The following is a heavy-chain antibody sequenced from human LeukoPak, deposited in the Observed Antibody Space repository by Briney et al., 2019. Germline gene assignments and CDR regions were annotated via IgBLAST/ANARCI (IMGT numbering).Heavy chain of an antibody. V-gene: IGHV4-4*07. CDR2: IYTSGST. CDR1: GGSISSYY. Sequence: PSETPSLTCTVSGGSISSYYWSWIRQPAGKGLEWIGRIYTSGSTNYNPSLKSRVTMSVDTSKNQFSLKLSSVTAADTAVYYCARDRPYDFWSGYYKANDAFDIWGQGTMVTVSS. CDR3: ARDRPYDFWSGYYKANDAFDI. J-gene: IGHJ3*02. D-gene: IGHD3-3*01.